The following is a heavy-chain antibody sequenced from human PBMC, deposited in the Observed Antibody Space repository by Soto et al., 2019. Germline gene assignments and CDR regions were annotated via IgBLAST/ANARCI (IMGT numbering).Heavy chain of an antibody. J-gene: IGHJ5*02. V-gene: IGHV4-31*03. D-gene: IGHD2-8*01. CDR3: ARGMVFDNWFDP. CDR1: GGSISSGGYY. Sequence: PSETLSLTCTVSGGSISSGGYYWSWIRQHPGKGLEWIGHIYYSGSTYYNPSLKSRVTISVDTSKNQFSLKLSSVTAADTAVYYCARGMVFDNWFDPWGQGTLVTVSS. CDR2: IYYSGST.